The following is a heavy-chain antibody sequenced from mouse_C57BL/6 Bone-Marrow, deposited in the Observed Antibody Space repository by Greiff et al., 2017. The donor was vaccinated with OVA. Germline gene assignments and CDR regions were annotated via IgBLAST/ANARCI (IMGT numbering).Heavy chain of an antibody. J-gene: IGHJ3*01. CDR2: IDPSDSYT. V-gene: IGHV1-69*01. Sequence: VQLQQPGAELVMPGASVKLSCKASGYTFTSYWMHWVKQRPGQGLEWIGEIDPSDSYTNYNQKFKGKSTLTVDKSSSPAYMQLSSLTSEDSAVYYCARLGLRFAYWGQGTLVTVSA. CDR1: GYTFTSYW. CDR3: ARLGLRFAY. D-gene: IGHD2-4*01.